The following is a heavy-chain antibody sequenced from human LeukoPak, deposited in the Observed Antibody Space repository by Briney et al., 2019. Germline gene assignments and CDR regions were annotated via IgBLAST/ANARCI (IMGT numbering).Heavy chain of an antibody. J-gene: IGHJ4*02. CDR3: ARHTRQWLPYFDY. D-gene: IGHD6-19*01. Sequence: SETLSLTCTVSGGSISSGGYYWSWIRQHPGKGLEWIGYIYYSGSTHYNPSLKSRVTISVDTSKNQFSLKLSSVTAADTAVYYCARHTRQWLPYFDYWGQETLVTVSS. V-gene: IGHV4-31*03. CDR2: IYYSGST. CDR1: GGSISSGGYY.